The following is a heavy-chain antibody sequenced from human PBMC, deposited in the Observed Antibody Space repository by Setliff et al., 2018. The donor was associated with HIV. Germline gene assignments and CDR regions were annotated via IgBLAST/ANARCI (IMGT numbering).Heavy chain of an antibody. Sequence: GGSLRLSCAVSGFTFEDYGMSWVRQAPGKGLEWVSGIDWNGGSTGYVDSVKGRFTISRDNAKNSLYVQMNSLSAEDTAVYYCASHFGYCSSTSCEGYWGQGAVVTV. CDR1: GFTFEDYG. V-gene: IGHV3-20*04. J-gene: IGHJ4*02. CDR2: IDWNGGST. CDR3: ASHFGYCSSTSCEGY. D-gene: IGHD2-2*01.